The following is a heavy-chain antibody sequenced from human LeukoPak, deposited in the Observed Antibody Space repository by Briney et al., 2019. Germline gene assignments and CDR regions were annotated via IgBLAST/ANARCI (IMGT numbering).Heavy chain of an antibody. CDR3: ARGLVGYYAMDV. D-gene: IGHD3-10*01. CDR2: ISNSDTTV. Sequence: PGGSLRLSCAASEFTFRSYEMNWVRQAPGKGLEWISYISNSDTTVDYANSVKGRFTISRDNAKNSLYLQMNSLRVEDTAVYYCARGLVGYYAMDVWGKGTTVTVSS. J-gene: IGHJ6*04. CDR1: EFTFRSYE. V-gene: IGHV3-48*03.